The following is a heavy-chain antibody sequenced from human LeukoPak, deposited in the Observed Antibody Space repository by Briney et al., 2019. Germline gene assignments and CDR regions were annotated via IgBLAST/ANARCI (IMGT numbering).Heavy chain of an antibody. J-gene: IGHJ6*02. CDR3: ARGERKRYGITIFGVVPPYGMDV. D-gene: IGHD3-3*01. CDR2: INHRGST. V-gene: IGHV4-34*01. CDR1: GGSFSGYY. Sequence: SETLSLTCAVYGGSFSGYYWTWIRQPPGNGLEWIGEINHRGSTNYNPSLKSRVTISVDTSKNQFSLKLSSVTAADTAVYYCARGERKRYGITIFGVVPPYGMDVWGQGTTVSVSS.